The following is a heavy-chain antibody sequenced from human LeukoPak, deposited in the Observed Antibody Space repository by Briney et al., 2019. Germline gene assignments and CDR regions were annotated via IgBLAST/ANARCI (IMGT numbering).Heavy chain of an antibody. Sequence: GGSLRLSCAASGFTVSSNYMSWVRQAPGKGLEWVSVIYSGGSTYYADSVRGRFTISRDNSKNTLYLQMDSLRAEDTAVYYCATERYYYGSRLPDIWGQATMVTVSS. CDR1: GFTVSSNY. V-gene: IGHV3-53*01. CDR2: IYSGGST. D-gene: IGHD3-10*01. CDR3: ATERYYYGSRLPDI. J-gene: IGHJ3*02.